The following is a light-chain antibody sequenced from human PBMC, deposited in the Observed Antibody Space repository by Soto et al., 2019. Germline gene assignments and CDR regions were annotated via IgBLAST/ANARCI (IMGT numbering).Light chain of an antibody. CDR3: QQYNSYPYT. Sequence: DIPMTQSPSTLSASVGDRVTITCRASQTISGWLAWYQQKPGKAPKLLIYKASTLQSGVPSRFSGSGSGTEFTLTISSLQPEDFATYYCQQYNSYPYTFGQGTKLEIK. J-gene: IGKJ2*01. CDR1: QTISGW. V-gene: IGKV1-5*03. CDR2: KAS.